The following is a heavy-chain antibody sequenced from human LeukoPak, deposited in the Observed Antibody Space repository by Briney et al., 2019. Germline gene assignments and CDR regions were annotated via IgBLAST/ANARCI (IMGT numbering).Heavy chain of an antibody. Sequence: SQTLSLTCAISGDSVSSKSAAWNWIRQSPSRGLGWLGRTYLRSSWIYEYALSVRSRINLSPDTSKNQFSLQLNSVNAEDTAVYYCARESYYDSSGYYRDLDYWGQGTLVTVSS. J-gene: IGHJ4*02. CDR1: GDSVSSKSAA. CDR2: TYLRSSWIY. CDR3: ARESYYDSSGYYRDLDY. D-gene: IGHD3-22*01. V-gene: IGHV6-1*01.